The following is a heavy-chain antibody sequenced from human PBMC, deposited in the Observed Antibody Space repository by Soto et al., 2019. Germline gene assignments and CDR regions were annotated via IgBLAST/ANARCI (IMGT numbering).Heavy chain of an antibody. CDR1: GFSFSRYG. J-gene: IGHJ6*02. V-gene: IGHV3-33*01. CDR2: IWFDGSNK. CDR3: TRANYGSGSNYYYGLDV. Sequence: QVQLVESGGGVVQPGRSLRLSCAASGFSFSRYGMHWVRQATGKGLEWVAVIWFDGSNKYYADSVKGRFTISRDNPKNTLYLQMNSLRAEDTAVYYCTRANYGSGSNYYYGLDVWGQGTTVTVTS. D-gene: IGHD3-10*01.